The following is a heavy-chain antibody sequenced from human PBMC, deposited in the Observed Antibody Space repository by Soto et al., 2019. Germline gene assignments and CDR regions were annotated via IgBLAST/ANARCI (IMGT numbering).Heavy chain of an antibody. CDR1: GGTFSSYA. J-gene: IGHJ6*02. CDR3: ARDRRGYSYAAYYYYGMDV. CDR2: IIPIFGTA. V-gene: IGHV1-69*13. Sequence: SVKVSCKASGGTFSSYAISWVRQAPGQGLEWMGGIIPIFGTANYAQKFQGRVTITADESTSTAHMELSSLRSEDTAVYYCARDRRGYSYAAYYYYGMDVWGQGTTVTVSS. D-gene: IGHD5-18*01.